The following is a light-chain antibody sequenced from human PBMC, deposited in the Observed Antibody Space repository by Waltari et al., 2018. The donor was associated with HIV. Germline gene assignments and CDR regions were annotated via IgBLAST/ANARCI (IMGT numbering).Light chain of an antibody. Sequence: QSAVTQPASVSGPPGQAITLSCTLTRTDVVSYNRVSWYPQYPGKAPKLIIYEVTKRPSGVSNRFSGSKSGNTASLTLSGLQADDEADYYCSSYAGARVFGGGTNLIVL. V-gene: IGLV2-23*02. CDR1: RTDVVSYNR. CDR2: EVT. CDR3: SSYAGARV. J-gene: IGLJ3*02.